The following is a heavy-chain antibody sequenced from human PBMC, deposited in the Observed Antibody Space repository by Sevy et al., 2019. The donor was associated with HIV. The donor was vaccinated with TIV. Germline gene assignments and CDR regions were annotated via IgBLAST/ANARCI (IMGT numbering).Heavy chain of an antibody. V-gene: IGHV3-30*18. J-gene: IGHJ3*02. CDR2: ISYDGTNT. CDR3: ANLYYASGGYQDVFDI. Sequence: GGSLRLSCAASGFTFSRYGMHWVRQAPGKGLEWMAVISYDGTNTHYADSVKGRLTISRDNYKSTLFLPMNSLRAEETAVYHCANLYYASGGYQDVFDIWGKGTMVT. D-gene: IGHD3-22*01. CDR1: GFTFSRYG.